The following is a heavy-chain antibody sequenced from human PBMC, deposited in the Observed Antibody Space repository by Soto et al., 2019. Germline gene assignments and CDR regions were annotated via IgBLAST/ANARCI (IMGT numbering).Heavy chain of an antibody. CDR2: IYYSGST. D-gene: IGHD4-17*01. CDR1: GGSISSSSYY. J-gene: IGHJ4*02. V-gene: IGHV4-39*01. CDR3: ARLRPTQPY. Sequence: QLQLQESGPGLVKPSETLSLTCTVSGGSISSSSYYWGWIRQPPGKGLEWIGSIYYSGSTYYNASLKIRVTIAVDTSKNQFSLKLSSVTAADTAVYYCARLRPTQPYWCQGTLVTVSS.